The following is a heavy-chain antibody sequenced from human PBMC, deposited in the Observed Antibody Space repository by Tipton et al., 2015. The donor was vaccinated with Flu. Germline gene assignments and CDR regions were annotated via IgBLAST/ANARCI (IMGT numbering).Heavy chain of an antibody. V-gene: IGHV4-38-2*02. CDR1: DYSISSGYY. CDR3: ARDPTVGAVRGYFDY. CDR2: ISHSGRT. D-gene: IGHD1-26*01. J-gene: IGHJ4*02. Sequence: GLVKPSETLSLICAVSDYSISSGYYWGWVRQPPGKGLEWIGCISHSGRTYYNPSLKSRVTISVDTAKNQFSQRLSSVTAADTAVYYCARDPTVGAVRGYFDYWGQGTLVTVSS.